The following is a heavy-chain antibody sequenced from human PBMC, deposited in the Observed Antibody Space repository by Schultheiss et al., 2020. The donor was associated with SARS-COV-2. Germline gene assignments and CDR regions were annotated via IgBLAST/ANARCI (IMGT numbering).Heavy chain of an antibody. V-gene: IGHV3-48*01. Sequence: GGSLRLSCAASGFTFSSYAMHWVRQAPGKGLEWVSYISSSGSTIYYADSVKGRFTISRDNSKNTLYLQMNSLRAEDTAVYYCARERKMTTVTRGWFDPWGQGTLVTVSS. CDR3: ARERKMTTVTRGWFDP. D-gene: IGHD4-17*01. CDR1: GFTFSSYA. CDR2: ISSSGSTI. J-gene: IGHJ5*02.